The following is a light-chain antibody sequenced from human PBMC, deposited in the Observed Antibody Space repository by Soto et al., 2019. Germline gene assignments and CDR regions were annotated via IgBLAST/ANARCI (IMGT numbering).Light chain of an antibody. Sequence: QSALTQPASVSGSPGQSITISCTGTSSDVGGYNYVSWYQQHPGKAPKLMIYDVSNRPSGVSNRFSGSKSGNTASLTISGLQAEDEADYYCSSNTSSRARVFGTGTKVTVL. V-gene: IGLV2-14*01. CDR1: SSDVGGYNY. CDR2: DVS. J-gene: IGLJ1*01. CDR3: SSNTSSRARV.